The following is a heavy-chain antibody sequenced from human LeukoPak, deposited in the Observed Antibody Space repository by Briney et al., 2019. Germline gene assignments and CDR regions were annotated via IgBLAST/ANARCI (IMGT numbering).Heavy chain of an antibody. Sequence: SVKVSCKASGGTFSSYAISWVRQAPGQGLEWMGGIIPIFGTANYAQKFQGRVTFTADESTSTAYMELSSLRSEDTAVYYCARREDTAMVYFDYGARETLVPVSS. D-gene: IGHD5-18*01. V-gene: IGHV1-69*01. CDR1: GGTFSSYA. CDR3: ARREDTAMVYFDY. CDR2: IIPIFGTA. J-gene: IGHJ4*02.